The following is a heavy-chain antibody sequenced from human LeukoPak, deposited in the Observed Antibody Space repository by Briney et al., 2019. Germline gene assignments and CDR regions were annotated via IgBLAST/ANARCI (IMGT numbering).Heavy chain of an antibody. CDR1: GYTFNIYW. J-gene: IGHJ4*02. CDR3: ARGLITNWGSVYYFDY. V-gene: IGHV5-51*01. CDR2: IYPGDSDT. D-gene: IGHD7-27*01. Sequence: GESLKISCKGSGYTFNIYWIGWVRQMPGKGLEWMGIIYPGDSDTRYSPSFQGQVTISADKSISTAYLQWSSLKASDTAMYYCARGLITNWGSVYYFDYWGQGTLVTVSS.